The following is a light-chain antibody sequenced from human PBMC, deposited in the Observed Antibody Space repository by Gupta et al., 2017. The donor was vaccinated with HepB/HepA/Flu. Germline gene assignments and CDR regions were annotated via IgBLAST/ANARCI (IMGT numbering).Light chain of an antibody. J-gene: IGLJ2*01. V-gene: IGLV7-46*01. Sequence: QAVVPPDPSLTVSPGGTAPLTCGSSTGAVTSGLYPYWFQQKPGQPPRTLIYDTSNKHSGTPARFSGSCHGGKAALTLSGAKTEDEGEYYCWLADSGVVVFGGGTKLTVL. CDR2: DTS. CDR3: WLADSGVVV. CDR1: TGAVTSGLY.